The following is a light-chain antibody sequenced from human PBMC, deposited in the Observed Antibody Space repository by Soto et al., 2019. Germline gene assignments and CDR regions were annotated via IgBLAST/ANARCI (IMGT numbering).Light chain of an antibody. CDR1: QSVGIH. Sequence: EIVMTQSPATLSMSPGVRAALSCRASQSVGIHLAWYQQKPGQAPRLLLYSASTRAAGVPPRFSASGSGTEFTLTISSLQSEDFAVYYCQQYNNWPLTFGPGTRVDIK. CDR3: QQYNNWPLT. V-gene: IGKV3-15*01. CDR2: SAS. J-gene: IGKJ3*01.